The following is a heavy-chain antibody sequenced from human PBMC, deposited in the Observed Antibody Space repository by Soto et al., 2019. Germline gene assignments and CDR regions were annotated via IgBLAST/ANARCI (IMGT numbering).Heavy chain of an antibody. D-gene: IGHD1-20*01. J-gene: IGHJ5*02. CDR1: GFTFSSYA. CDR2: ITGSGDTT. Sequence: PGWSLRLSCAASGFTFSSYAMTWVRQAPGKGLEWVSVITGSGDTTYYAGAVKGRFTVSRDNSKNTLFLQMSSLRAEDTAIYYCPRQYNWTQDDPWGQGPLVTVSS. V-gene: IGHV3-23*01. CDR3: PRQYNWTQDDP.